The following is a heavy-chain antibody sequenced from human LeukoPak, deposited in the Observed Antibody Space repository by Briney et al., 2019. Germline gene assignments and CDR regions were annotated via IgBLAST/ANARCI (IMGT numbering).Heavy chain of an antibody. CDR1: GFTFSSYW. CDR2: IKKDGSEK. CDR3: ARHLSGVTGYTYGRGIDY. D-gene: IGHD5-18*01. Sequence: GGSLRLSCAASGFTFSSYWMSWVRQAPGKGLEWVANIKKDGSEKYYVDSVKGRFTISRDSAKTSLYLQMSSLRAEDTAVYYCARHLSGVTGYTYGRGIDYWGQGTLVTVSS. J-gene: IGHJ4*02. V-gene: IGHV3-7*01.